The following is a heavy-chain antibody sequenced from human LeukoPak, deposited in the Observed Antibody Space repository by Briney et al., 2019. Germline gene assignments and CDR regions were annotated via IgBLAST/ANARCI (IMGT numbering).Heavy chain of an antibody. Sequence: PGGSLRLSCVGSGFTFSSYAMSWVRQAPWKGLEWVSAISGSGTDTFYSNSVKGRFTISRDNPKDTLYLQMNSLRAEDTAVYYCAKGGGSSCYSPSDYWGQGTLVTVSS. J-gene: IGHJ4*02. CDR2: ISGSGTDT. V-gene: IGHV3-23*01. D-gene: IGHD2-15*01. CDR1: GFTFSSYA. CDR3: AKGGGSSCYSPSDY.